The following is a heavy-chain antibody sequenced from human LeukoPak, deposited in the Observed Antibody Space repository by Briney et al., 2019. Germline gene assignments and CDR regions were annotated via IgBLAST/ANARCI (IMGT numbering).Heavy chain of an antibody. J-gene: IGHJ4*02. Sequence: PSETLSLTCAVYGASFSGYYWSWIRQPPGKGLEWIGEINHSGSTNYNPSLKSRVTISVDTSKNQFSLKLSSVTAADTAVYYCARDPGYYDSSGLIDYWGQGTLVTVSS. CDR2: INHSGST. CDR3: ARDPGYYDSSGLIDY. V-gene: IGHV4-34*01. CDR1: GASFSGYY. D-gene: IGHD3-22*01.